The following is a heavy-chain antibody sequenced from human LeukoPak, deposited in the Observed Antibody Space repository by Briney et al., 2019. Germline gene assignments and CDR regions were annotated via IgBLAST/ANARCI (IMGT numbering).Heavy chain of an antibody. CDR3: ASDPITGTPNDAFDI. J-gene: IGHJ3*02. D-gene: IGHD1-20*01. Sequence: PGGSLRLSCAASGFTFSSYGMHWVRQAPGKGLEWVAFIRYDGSNKYYADSVKGRFTISRDNSKNTLYLQMNSLRAEDTAVYYCASDPITGTPNDAFDIWGQGTMVTVSS. CDR2: IRYDGSNK. CDR1: GFTFSSYG. V-gene: IGHV3-30*02.